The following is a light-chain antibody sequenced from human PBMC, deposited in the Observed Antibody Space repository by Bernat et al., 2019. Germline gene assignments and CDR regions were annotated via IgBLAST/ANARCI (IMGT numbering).Light chain of an antibody. V-gene: IGLV2-23*02. CDR3: CSYGRSGTWV. J-gene: IGLJ3*02. CDR1: SSDVGSYNL. Sequence: QSALTQPASVSGSPGQSITISCTGTSSDVGSYNLVSWYQQHPGKAPKLMIYEVSKRPSGVSNRFSGSRSGNTASLTISGLQAEDEADYYYCSYGRSGTWVFGGGTKLTVL. CDR2: EVS.